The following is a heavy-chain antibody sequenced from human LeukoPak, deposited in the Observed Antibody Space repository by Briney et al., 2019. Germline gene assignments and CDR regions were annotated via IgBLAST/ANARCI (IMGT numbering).Heavy chain of an antibody. D-gene: IGHD6-19*01. J-gene: IGHJ4*02. CDR1: GLTFSSYA. CDR2: ISGSGGST. Sequence: GGSLRLSCAASGLTFSSYAMRWVRQAPGKGLEWVSAISGSGGSTYYADSVKGRFTISRDNSKNTLYLQMNSLRAEDTAVYYCAKDRTWAVADYWGQGTLVTVSS. CDR3: AKDRTWAVADY. V-gene: IGHV3-23*01.